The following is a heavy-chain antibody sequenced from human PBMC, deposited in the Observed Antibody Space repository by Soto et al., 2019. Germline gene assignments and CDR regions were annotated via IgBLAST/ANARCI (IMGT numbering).Heavy chain of an antibody. CDR1: GGSISSGGYY. V-gene: IGHV4-31*03. Sequence: SETLSLTCTVSGGSISSGGYYWSWIRQHPGKGLEWIGYIYYSGSTYYNPSLKSRVTISVDTSKNQFSLKLSSVTAADTAAYYCARGSYYDFWSGSSPYYYYYGMDVWGQGTTVTVSS. J-gene: IGHJ6*02. CDR3: ARGSYYDFWSGSSPYYYYYGMDV. CDR2: IYYSGST. D-gene: IGHD3-3*01.